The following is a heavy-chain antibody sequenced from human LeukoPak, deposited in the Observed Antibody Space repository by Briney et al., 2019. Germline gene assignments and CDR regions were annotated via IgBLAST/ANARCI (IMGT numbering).Heavy chain of an antibody. CDR3: ARGGVPAASYYFDY. J-gene: IGHJ4*02. D-gene: IGHD2-2*01. Sequence: ASVKVSCKASGGTFSSYAISWVRQAPGQGLEWMGGIIPIFGTANYAQKFQGRVTITADGSTSTAYMELSSLRSEDTAVYYCARGGVPAASYYFDYWGQGTLVTVSS. V-gene: IGHV1-69*01. CDR2: IIPIFGTA. CDR1: GGTFSSYA.